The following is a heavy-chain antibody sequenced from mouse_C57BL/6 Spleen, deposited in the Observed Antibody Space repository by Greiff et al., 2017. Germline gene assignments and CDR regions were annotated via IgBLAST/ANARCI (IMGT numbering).Heavy chain of an antibody. CDR3: ARHEEDDYAMDY. CDR2: FYPGSGSI. V-gene: IGHV1-62-2*01. Sequence: VQLQESGAELVKPGASVKLSCKASGYTFTEYTIHWVKQRSGQGLEWLGWFYPGSGSIKYNEKFKDKATLTTDKSSSTVYMELSRLTSEDSAVYFCARHEEDDYAMDYWGQGTSVTVSS. J-gene: IGHJ4*01. D-gene: IGHD2-3*01. CDR1: GYTFTEYT.